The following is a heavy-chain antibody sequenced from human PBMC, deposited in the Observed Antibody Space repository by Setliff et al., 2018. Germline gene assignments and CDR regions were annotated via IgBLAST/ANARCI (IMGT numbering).Heavy chain of an antibody. J-gene: IGHJ4*02. V-gene: IGHV3-7*03. D-gene: IGHD3-10*01. CDR3: TRDVLGSGSFYSSF. CDR1: GITFSSFW. Sequence: GGSLRLSCGVSGITFSSFWMNWVRQAPGKGLEWVANIKQDGTGMYYLDSVKGRFTISRDNAENSLHLQMNSLRAEDTAVYYCTRDVLGSGSFYSSFWGQGTLVTVSS. CDR2: IKQDGTGM.